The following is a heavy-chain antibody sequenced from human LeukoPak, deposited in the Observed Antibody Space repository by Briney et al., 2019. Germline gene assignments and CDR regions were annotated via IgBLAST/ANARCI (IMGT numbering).Heavy chain of an antibody. CDR3: ARDSGTYSYGPGPFDY. CDR2: IYTSGST. J-gene: IGHJ4*02. D-gene: IGHD5-18*01. Sequence: RSETLSLTCTVAGGSISSNYWSWVRQPAGKGMEWIGRIYTSGSTTCNPSLKSRVTISVDKSNNQFSLKLTSVTAADTAVYYCARDSGTYSYGPGPFDYWGQGTLVTVSS. CDR1: GGSISSNY. V-gene: IGHV4-4*07.